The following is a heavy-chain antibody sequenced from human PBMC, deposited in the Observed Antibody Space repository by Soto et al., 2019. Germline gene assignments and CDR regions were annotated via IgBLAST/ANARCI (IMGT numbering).Heavy chain of an antibody. J-gene: IGHJ4*02. D-gene: IGHD6-19*01. V-gene: IGHV3-48*01. Sequence: GGSLRLSCAASGFTFSSYSMNWVRQAPGKGLEWVSYISSSSSTIYYADSVKGRFTISRDNAKNSLYLQMNSLRAEDTAVYYCARALYPRVVRVAGTGYFDYWGQGTLVTVSS. CDR2: ISSSSSTI. CDR3: ARALYPRVVRVAGTGYFDY. CDR1: GFTFSSYS.